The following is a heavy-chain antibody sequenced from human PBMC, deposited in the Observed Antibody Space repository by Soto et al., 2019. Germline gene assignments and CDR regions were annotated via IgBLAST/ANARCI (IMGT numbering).Heavy chain of an antibody. V-gene: IGHV4-59*08. J-gene: IGHJ4*02. D-gene: IGHD6-13*01. Sequence: SETLSLTCTVSGGSISSSYWSWIRQPPGKGLEWIGYIYDSGSTYYNSSLKSRVTMSVDTSKNQFSLKLSSVTAADTAVYYCARQLIYWGKGTPVTVSS. CDR3: ARQLIY. CDR2: IYDSGST. CDR1: GGSISSSY.